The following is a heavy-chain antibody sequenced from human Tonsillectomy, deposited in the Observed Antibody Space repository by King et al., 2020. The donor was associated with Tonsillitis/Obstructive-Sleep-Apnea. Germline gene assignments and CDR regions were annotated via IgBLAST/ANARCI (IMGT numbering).Heavy chain of an antibody. Sequence: GQVQQWGAGLLKPSETLSLTCAVYGGSFSGYYWNWIRPPPGKGLEWIGEINHSGSTNYNPSLKSRVTISVDTSKNQFSLKLSSVTAADTAVYYCVGRLTAFDICGQGTMVTVSS. J-gene: IGHJ3*02. D-gene: IGHD1-14*01. CDR2: INHSGST. CDR3: VGRLTAFDI. V-gene: IGHV4-34*01. CDR1: GGSFSGYY.